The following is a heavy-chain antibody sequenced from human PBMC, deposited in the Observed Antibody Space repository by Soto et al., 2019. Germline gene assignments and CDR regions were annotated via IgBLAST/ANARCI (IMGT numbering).Heavy chain of an antibody. CDR1: GDSVTSGSYY. CDR3: AREWGLLPYYVMNV. V-gene: IGHV4-61*03. Sequence: PSETLSLTCIVSGDSVTSGSYYWTWLRPPPGKGLEWIGYISYTGRTKYTPSLQSRVTISVDTSKNDFSLNLSSVTAADTAVYFCAREWGLLPYYVMNVWGHGTAVTVSS. D-gene: IGHD7-27*01. CDR2: ISYTGRT. J-gene: IGHJ6*02.